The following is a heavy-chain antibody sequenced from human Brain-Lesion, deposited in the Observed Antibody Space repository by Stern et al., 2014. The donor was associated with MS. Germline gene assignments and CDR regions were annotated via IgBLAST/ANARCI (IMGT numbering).Heavy chain of an antibody. V-gene: IGHV3-30*18. Sequence: MQLVESEGGVVPPGRPLILYCAASGFTFSSFGMHWVRQAPGKGLEWVAGISYDGSDKNYEDYVKGRLTISRDNSKNTLYMSMNSLKVDDSAEYCCAKDRYWLTYVFDYWGQGSLVTVSS. J-gene: IGHJ4*02. CDR1: GFTFSSFG. D-gene: IGHD3-16*02. CDR3: AKDRYWLTYVFDY. CDR2: ISYDGSDK.